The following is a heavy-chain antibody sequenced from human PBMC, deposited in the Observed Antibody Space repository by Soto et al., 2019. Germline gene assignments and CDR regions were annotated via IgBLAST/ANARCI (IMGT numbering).Heavy chain of an antibody. V-gene: IGHV3-15*01. CDR1: GFTFSNAW. Sequence: PGGSLRLSCAASGFTFSNAWMSWVRQAPGKGLEWVGRIKSKTDGGTTDYAAPVKGRFTISRDDSKNTLYLQMNSLKTEDTAVYYCTTDSDYIWGTGRLVAFDIWGQGTMVTVSS. D-gene: IGHD3-16*01. CDR3: TTDSDYIWGTGRLVAFDI. CDR2: IKSKTDGGTT. J-gene: IGHJ3*02.